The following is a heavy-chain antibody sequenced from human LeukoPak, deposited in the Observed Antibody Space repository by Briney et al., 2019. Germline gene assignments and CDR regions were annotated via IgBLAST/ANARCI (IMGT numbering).Heavy chain of an antibody. CDR2: IYYSGST. J-gene: IGHJ2*01. D-gene: IGHD4-11*01. CDR3: ARIHRRADSNYEDWYFDL. CDR1: GGSISSSSYY. V-gene: IGHV4-39*01. Sequence: SETLSLTCTVSGGSISSSSYYWGWIRQPPGKGLEWIGSIYYSGSTYYNPSLKSRVTISVDTSKNQFSLKLSSVTAADTAVYYCARIHRRADSNYEDWYFDLWGRGTLVTVSS.